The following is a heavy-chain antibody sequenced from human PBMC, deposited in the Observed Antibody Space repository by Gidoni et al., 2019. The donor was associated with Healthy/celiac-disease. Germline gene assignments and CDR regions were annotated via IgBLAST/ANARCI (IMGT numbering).Heavy chain of an antibody. Sequence: LQPGRSQRLSCAASGFTFSSYGMHWVRQAPGKGLEWVAVISYDGSNKYYADSVKGRFTISRDNSKNTLYLQMNSLRAEDTAVYYCAKDVRSGYSYGINAFDIWGQGTMVTVSS. CDR3: AKDVRSGYSYGINAFDI. D-gene: IGHD5-18*01. V-gene: IGHV3-30*18. CDR2: ISYDGSNK. CDR1: GFTFSSYG. J-gene: IGHJ3*02.